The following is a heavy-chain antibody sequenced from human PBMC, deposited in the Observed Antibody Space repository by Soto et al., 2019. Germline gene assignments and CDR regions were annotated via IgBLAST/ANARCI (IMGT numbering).Heavy chain of an antibody. CDR2: MYHTGIP. D-gene: IGHD6-19*01. Sequence: SETLSLTCTVSGSSMNNSSISWGWIRQPPGKGLEWIGSMYHTGIPYYNPSLKSRVSISIETSRNQFALALSSLTAAHTAVYYGVGQLQCCENWFAPWGRGTLVTLSS. V-gene: IGHV4-39*01. J-gene: IGHJ5*02. CDR1: GSSMNNSSIS. CDR3: VGQLQCCENWFAP.